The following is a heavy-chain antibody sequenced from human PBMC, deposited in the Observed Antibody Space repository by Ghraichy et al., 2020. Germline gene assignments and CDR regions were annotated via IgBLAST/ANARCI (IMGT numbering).Heavy chain of an antibody. Sequence: SETLSLTCIVSGDSISRYYWSWIRQSPGKGLEWIGYIYHSGSTNYNPSLKSRVIISVDTSKNQFSLKLSSVTAADTAVYYCAKTSYYYDSAGYQYFFDYWGQGTLVTVSS. CDR3: AKTSYYYDSAGYQYFFDY. CDR2: IYHSGST. D-gene: IGHD3-22*01. J-gene: IGHJ4*02. V-gene: IGHV4-59*13. CDR1: GDSISRYY.